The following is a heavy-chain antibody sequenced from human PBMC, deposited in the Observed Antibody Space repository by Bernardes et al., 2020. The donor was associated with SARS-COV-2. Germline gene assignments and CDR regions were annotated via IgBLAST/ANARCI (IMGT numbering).Heavy chain of an antibody. CDR2: MSDDGTNK. V-gene: IGHV3-30*03. J-gene: IGHJ6*02. CDR1: GFSISSGFG. D-gene: IGHD3-10*01. CDR3: VRDRARGFGESYGMDV. Sequence: SLRLSCVASGFSISSGFGMHWVRQAPGKGLEWVALMSDDGTNKNYGDSVRGRFTISRDNSKNTLYLQMNSLSAEDTALYYCVRDRARGFGESYGMDVWGQGTTVTVSS.